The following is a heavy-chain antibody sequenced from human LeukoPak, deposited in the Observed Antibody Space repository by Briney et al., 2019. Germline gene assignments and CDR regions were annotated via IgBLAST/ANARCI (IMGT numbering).Heavy chain of an antibody. D-gene: IGHD1-1*01. CDR2: LNWNGGTR. CDR1: GFIFDNYG. V-gene: IGHV3-20*04. CDR3: ARDRSTRYFDY. Sequence: GGSLRLSCAASGFIFDNYGMIWVRQAPGKGLERVSGLNWNGGTRGYADSVKGRFTISRDNAKNSLYLQMNSLRAEDTAVYYCARDRSTRYFDYWGQGTLVTVSS. J-gene: IGHJ4*02.